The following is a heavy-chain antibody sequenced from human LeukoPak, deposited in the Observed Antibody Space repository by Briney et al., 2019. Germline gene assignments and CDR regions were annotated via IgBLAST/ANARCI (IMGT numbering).Heavy chain of an antibody. J-gene: IGHJ5*02. CDR3: ARGGSSWYAGWFDP. V-gene: IGHV4-4*07. D-gene: IGHD6-13*01. Sequence: SETLSLTCTVSGGSISSYYWSWIRQPAGKGLEWIGRIYTSGSTNYNPSLKSRVTISVDTSKNQFSLKLSSVTAADTAVYYCARGGSSWYAGWFDPWGQGTLVTVSS. CDR1: GGSISSYY. CDR2: IYTSGST.